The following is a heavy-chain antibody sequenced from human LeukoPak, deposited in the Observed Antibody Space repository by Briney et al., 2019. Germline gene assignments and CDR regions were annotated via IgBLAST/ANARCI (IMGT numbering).Heavy chain of an antibody. Sequence: SVKVSCKASGGTFSTYAITWVRQAPGHGLEWLGGIIPIFGTANYAQKFQGRVTITTAESTSTAYMELSSLRSEDTAVYYCESAPHGAIDYWGQGTLVTVSS. CDR2: IIPIFGTA. CDR3: ESAPHGAIDY. J-gene: IGHJ4*02. V-gene: IGHV1-69*05. CDR1: GGTFSTYA. D-gene: IGHD4-17*01.